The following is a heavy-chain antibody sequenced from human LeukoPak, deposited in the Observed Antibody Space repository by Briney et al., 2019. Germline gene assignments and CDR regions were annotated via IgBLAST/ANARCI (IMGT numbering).Heavy chain of an antibody. CDR3: ARQIASAGTAGFDF. D-gene: IGHD6-13*01. CDR1: GGSISSYY. V-gene: IGHV4-4*07. Sequence: SETLSLTCTVSGGSISSYYWSWIRQPAGKGLEWIGRIYSTGSTNYNPSLKSRVTMSVDTSKNQFSLRLRSVTGADTAVYYCARQIASAGTAGFDFWGQGAPVTVSS. J-gene: IGHJ4*02. CDR2: IYSTGST.